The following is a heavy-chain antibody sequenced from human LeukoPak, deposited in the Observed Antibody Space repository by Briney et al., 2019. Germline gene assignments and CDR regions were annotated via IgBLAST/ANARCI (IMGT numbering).Heavy chain of an antibody. Sequence: PGGSLRLSCAASGFTFSTYGIHWVRQAPGKGLEWVAVIWSDGSHKYYADSVKARFIISRDNSKNTLYLQMNSLRVEDTAVYYCARAVGPYDFWGQGTLVTVSS. CDR1: GFTFSTYG. CDR3: ARAVGPYDF. J-gene: IGHJ4*02. D-gene: IGHD3-10*01. V-gene: IGHV3-33*08. CDR2: IWSDGSHK.